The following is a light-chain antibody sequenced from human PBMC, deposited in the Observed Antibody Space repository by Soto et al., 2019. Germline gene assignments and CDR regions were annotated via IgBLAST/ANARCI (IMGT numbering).Light chain of an antibody. J-gene: IGLJ7*01. V-gene: IGLV1-47*01. CDR1: SSNIGSNY. CDR2: RNN. CDR3: AAWDDSLSGPV. Sequence: QSVLTQPPSASGTPGQRVTISCSGSSSNIGSNYVYWYQQLPGTALKLLIYRNNQRPSGVPDRFSGSKSGTSASLAISGLRSEDEADYYCAAWDDSLSGPVFGGGTQLTVL.